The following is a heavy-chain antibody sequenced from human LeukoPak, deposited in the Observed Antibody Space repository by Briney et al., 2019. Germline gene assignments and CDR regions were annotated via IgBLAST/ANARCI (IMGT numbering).Heavy chain of an antibody. V-gene: IGHV3-7*03. CDR3: VKDSPPRYSGSPPAY. D-gene: IGHD1-26*01. CDR2: IDKDGGEK. Sequence: GGSLRLSCAASGFTFSSYWMSWVRQAPGKGLEWVANIDKDGGEKYYVDSVKGRFTISRDNAKNSLYLQMNSLRADDTAVYYCVKDSPPRYSGSPPAYWGQGALVTVSS. CDR1: GFTFSSYW. J-gene: IGHJ4*02.